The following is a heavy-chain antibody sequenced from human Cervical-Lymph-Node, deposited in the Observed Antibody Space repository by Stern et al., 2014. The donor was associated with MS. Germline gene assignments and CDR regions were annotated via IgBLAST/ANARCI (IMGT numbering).Heavy chain of an antibody. J-gene: IGHJ4*02. D-gene: IGHD1-26*01. CDR3: ASSSMGATGAFDY. V-gene: IGHV5-51*03. CDR1: GYSFTRYW. CDR2: IYPGDSDA. Sequence: EVQLVESGAEVKKPGESLKISCKGSGYSFTRYWIGWVRQMTGEGLEWMGIIYPGDSDARYSPSFQGQVTISVDKFISTAHLQWSSLKASDTAMYYCASSSMGATGAFDYWGQGTLLTVSS.